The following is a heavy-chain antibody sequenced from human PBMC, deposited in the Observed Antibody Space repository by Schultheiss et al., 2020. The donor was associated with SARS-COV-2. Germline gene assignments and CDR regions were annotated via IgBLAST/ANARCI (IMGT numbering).Heavy chain of an antibody. Sequence: SETLSLTCAVYGGSFSGYYWSWIRQPPGKGLEWIGEINHSGSTNYNPSLKSRVTISVDKSKNQFSLKLSSVTAADTAVYYCARVDGPPDYWGQGTLVTVSS. CDR2: INHSGST. CDR3: ARVDGPPDY. V-gene: IGHV4-34*01. D-gene: IGHD4-17*01. CDR1: GGSFSGYY. J-gene: IGHJ4*02.